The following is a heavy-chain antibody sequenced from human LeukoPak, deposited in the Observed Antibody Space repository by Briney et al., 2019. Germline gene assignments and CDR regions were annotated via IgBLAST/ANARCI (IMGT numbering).Heavy chain of an antibody. Sequence: SETLSLTCTVSGVSISSYYWSWIRQPPGKGLEWIGYIYYSGSTNYNPSLKSRVTISVDTSKNQFSLKLSSVTAADTAVYYCAREEGYWFDPWGQGTLVTVSS. CDR3: AREEGYWFDP. CDR1: GVSISSYY. V-gene: IGHV4-59*01. CDR2: IYYSGST. J-gene: IGHJ5*02.